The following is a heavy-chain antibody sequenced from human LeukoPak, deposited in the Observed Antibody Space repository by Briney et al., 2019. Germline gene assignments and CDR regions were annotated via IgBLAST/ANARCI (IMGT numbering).Heavy chain of an antibody. J-gene: IGHJ4*02. CDR2: ISGNGGST. D-gene: IGHD5-18*01. CDR1: GFTFSSYA. Sequence: QSGGSLRLSCAASGFTFSSYAMSWVRQAPGKGLEWVSAISGNGGSTYYAASVKGRFTISRDISKNTLYLQMNSLRAEDTAVYYCAKAGLGYSYGSSLYYFDYWGQGTLVTVSS. V-gene: IGHV3-23*01. CDR3: AKAGLGYSYGSSLYYFDY.